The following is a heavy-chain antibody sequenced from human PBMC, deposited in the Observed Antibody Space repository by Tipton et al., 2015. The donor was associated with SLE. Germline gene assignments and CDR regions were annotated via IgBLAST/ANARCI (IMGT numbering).Heavy chain of an antibody. V-gene: IGHV4-39*07. D-gene: IGHD1-1*01. J-gene: IGHJ4*02. CDR1: GDSITRSDCY. CDR2: VYYSGRT. Sequence: LRLSCTVSGDSITRSDCYWGWIRQPPGKGLEWIGNVYYSGRTYYNPSLKSRVTISLDTSKSQFSLELSSVTAADTAVYCCARASERIGHFDYWGRGTLVTVSS. CDR3: ARASERIGHFDY.